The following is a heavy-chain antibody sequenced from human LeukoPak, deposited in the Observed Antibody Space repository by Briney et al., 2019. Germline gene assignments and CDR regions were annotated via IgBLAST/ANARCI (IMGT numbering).Heavy chain of an antibody. CDR2: ISTGGDNT. V-gene: IGHV3-23*01. CDR1: GFTFSSYA. D-gene: IGHD4-23*01. CDR3: ARDRSLNGGNSNGYFDS. Sequence: GGSLRLSCAASGFTFSSYAMSWVRLTPGRGLEWVSVISTGGDNTYYTDSVKGRFTISRDNSKNTFYLQMNSLRAEDTAIYYCARDRSLNGGNSNGYFDSWDQGTLVTVSS. J-gene: IGHJ4*02.